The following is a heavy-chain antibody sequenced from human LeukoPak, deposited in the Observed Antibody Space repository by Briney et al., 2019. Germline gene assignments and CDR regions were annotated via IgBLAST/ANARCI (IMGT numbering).Heavy chain of an antibody. CDR3: ARERGYGSSGYYYGDFDY. CDR1: GGTFSSYA. CDR2: IIPIFGTA. D-gene: IGHD3-22*01. V-gene: IGHV1-69*06. J-gene: IGHJ4*02. Sequence: GASVKVSCKASGGTFSSYAISWVRQAPGQGLEWMGGIIPIFGTANYAQKFQGRVTITADKSTSTAYMELSSLRSEDTAVYYCARERGYGSSGYYYGDFDYWGQGTLVTVSS.